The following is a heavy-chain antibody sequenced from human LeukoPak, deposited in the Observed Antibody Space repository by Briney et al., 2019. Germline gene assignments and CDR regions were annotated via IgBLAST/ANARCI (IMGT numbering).Heavy chain of an antibody. CDR1: GGTFSSYA. CDR3: ASLPSRMYSSGWYQH. V-gene: IGHV1-69*05. D-gene: IGHD6-19*01. J-gene: IGHJ1*01. CDR2: IIPIFGTA. Sequence: SVKVSCKASGGTFSSYAISWVRQAPGQGPEWMGGIIPIFGTANYAQKFQGRVTITTDESTSTAYMELSSLRSEDTAVYYCASLPSRMYSSGWYQHWGQGTLVTVSS.